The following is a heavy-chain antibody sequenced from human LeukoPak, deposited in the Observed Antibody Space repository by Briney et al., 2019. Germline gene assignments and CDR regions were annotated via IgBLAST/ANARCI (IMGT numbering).Heavy chain of an antibody. CDR1: GYSFSNYW. J-gene: IGHJ4*02. Sequence: GESLKISCKASGYSFSNYWIGWVRQMPGKGLEWMGIIYPGDSDTRYSPSFRGQVTISADMSISTAYLQWSSLQASDTAIYFCARWLGRSGSSLYYFDYWGQGELVTVSP. D-gene: IGHD6-6*01. V-gene: IGHV5-51*01. CDR2: IYPGDSDT. CDR3: ARWLGRSGSSLYYFDY.